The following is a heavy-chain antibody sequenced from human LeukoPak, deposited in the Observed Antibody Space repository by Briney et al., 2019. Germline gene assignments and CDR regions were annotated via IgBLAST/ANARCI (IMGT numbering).Heavy chain of an antibody. CDR1: GGSISSGDYY. CDR3: QAAAQRYYYYGMDV. D-gene: IGHD2-2*01. Sequence: PSQTLSLTCIVSGGSISSGDYYWSWIRQPPGKGLEWIGYVYYSGSTYYNPSLKSRVTISVDTSKNQFSLKLSSVTAADTAVYYCQAAAQRYYYYGMDVWGQGTTVTVSS. V-gene: IGHV4-30-4*01. CDR2: VYYSGST. J-gene: IGHJ6*02.